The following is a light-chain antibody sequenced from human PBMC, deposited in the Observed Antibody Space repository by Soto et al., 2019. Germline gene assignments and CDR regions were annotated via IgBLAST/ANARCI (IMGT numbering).Light chain of an antibody. Sequence: EIVLTQSPATLFLSPGERATLSCRASQSVRNDLVWYHQKRGQAPRLLIYSASNRAAGIPPRFSASGSGTDFTLTFSSLEPEDFAVYYCQQRNNWPPTFGGGTKVEMK. CDR3: QQRNNWPPT. CDR1: QSVRND. CDR2: SAS. V-gene: IGKV3-11*01. J-gene: IGKJ4*01.